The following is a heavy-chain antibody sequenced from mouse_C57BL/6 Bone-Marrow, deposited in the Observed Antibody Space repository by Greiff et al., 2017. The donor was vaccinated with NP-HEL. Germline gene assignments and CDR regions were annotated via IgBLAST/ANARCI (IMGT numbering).Heavy chain of an antibody. Sequence: VQLQQSGAELVKPGASLKISCKASGYAFSSYWMNWVKQRPGKGLEWIGQIYPGDGDTNYNGKFKGKATLTADKSSSTAYMQLSSLTSEDSAVYFCARYYVSRYCFDYAGQGPTLTVSA. D-gene: IGHD1-1*01. CDR2: IYPGDGDT. CDR1: GYAFSSYW. J-gene: IGHJ2*01. V-gene: IGHV1-80*01. CDR3: ARYYVSRYCFDY.